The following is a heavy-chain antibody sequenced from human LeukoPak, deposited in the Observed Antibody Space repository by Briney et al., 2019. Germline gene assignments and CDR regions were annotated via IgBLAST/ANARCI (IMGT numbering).Heavy chain of an antibody. Sequence: GASVKVSCKASGYTFTGYYMHWVRQAPGQGLEWMGWINPNSGGTNYAQKFQGRVTMTRDTSISTAYMELSRLRSDDTAVYYCARDRGSGSSWYVYYYYMDVWGKGTTVTVSS. D-gene: IGHD6-13*01. CDR2: INPNSGGT. V-gene: IGHV1-2*02. CDR3: ARDRGSGSSWYVYYYYMDV. J-gene: IGHJ6*03. CDR1: GYTFTGYY.